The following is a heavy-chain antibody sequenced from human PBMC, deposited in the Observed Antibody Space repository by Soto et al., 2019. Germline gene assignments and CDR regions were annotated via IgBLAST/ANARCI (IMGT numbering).Heavy chain of an antibody. J-gene: IGHJ4*02. D-gene: IGHD3-22*01. V-gene: IGHV4-31*03. Sequence: PSETLSLTCTVSGGSISSGGYYWSWIRQHPGKGLEWIGYIYYSGSTYYNPSLKSRVTISVDTSKNQFSLKLSSVTAADTAVYYCASSLGDSPYDSSGYYGRHPHFDYWGQGTLVTVSS. CDR3: ASSLGDSPYDSSGYYGRHPHFDY. CDR2: IYYSGST. CDR1: GGSISSGGYY.